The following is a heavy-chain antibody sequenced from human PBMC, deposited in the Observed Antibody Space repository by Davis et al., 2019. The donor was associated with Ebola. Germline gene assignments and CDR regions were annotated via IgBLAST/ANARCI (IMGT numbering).Heavy chain of an antibody. CDR2: IWYDGSDK. J-gene: IGHJ5*02. V-gene: IGHV3-33*01. Sequence: PGGSLRLSCAASGFTFSTYGMHWVRQAPGKGLEWVAVIWYDGSDKKYADSVKGRFTISRDNSKNTLYLQMNSLRGEDTAVYYCARENMVNWFDPWGQGTLVTVSS. D-gene: IGHD3-10*01. CDR1: GFTFSTYG. CDR3: ARENMVNWFDP.